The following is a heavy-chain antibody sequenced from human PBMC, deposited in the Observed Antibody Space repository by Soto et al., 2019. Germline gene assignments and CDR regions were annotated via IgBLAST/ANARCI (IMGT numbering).Heavy chain of an antibody. V-gene: IGHV4-59*01. J-gene: IGHJ6*02. CDR3: VRRTNYYYVMDV. CDR1: GGSITDDY. Sequence: SETLSLTCTVSGGSITDDYWIWIRQPPGKGLEWIGYFFYNGNTNYNPSLKSRVTISVDTSKNQFSLKLSSVTAADTAVYYCVRRTNYYYVMDVWGQGTTVTVSS. CDR2: FFYNGNT.